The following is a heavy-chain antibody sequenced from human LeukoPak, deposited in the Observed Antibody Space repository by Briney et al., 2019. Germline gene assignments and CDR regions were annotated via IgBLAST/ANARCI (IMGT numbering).Heavy chain of an antibody. J-gene: IGHJ4*02. CDR3: ARGASGGLFVY. D-gene: IGHD4-23*01. CDR1: GYSISSGYY. V-gene: IGHV4-38-2*02. CDR2: IYHSGST. Sequence: PSETLSLTCTVSGYSISSGYYWGWIRQPPGKGLEWIGSIYHSGSTYYNPSLKSRVTISRDTSKNQFSLKLSSVTAADTAVYFCARGASGGLFVYWGQGTLVTVSS.